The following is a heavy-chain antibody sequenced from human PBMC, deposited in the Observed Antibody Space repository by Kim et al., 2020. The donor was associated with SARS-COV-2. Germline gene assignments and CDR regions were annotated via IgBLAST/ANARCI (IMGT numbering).Heavy chain of an antibody. CDR2: IYYSGST. D-gene: IGHD4-17*01. J-gene: IGHJ4*02. CDR3: ARDDYGDYGLL. CDR1: GGSISSYY. Sequence: SETLSLTCTVSGGSISSYYWSWIRQPPGKGLEWIGYIYYSGSTNYNPSLKSRVTISVDTSKNQFSLNLSSVTAADTAVYYCARDDYGDYGLLWGQGTLVTVSS. V-gene: IGHV4-59*01.